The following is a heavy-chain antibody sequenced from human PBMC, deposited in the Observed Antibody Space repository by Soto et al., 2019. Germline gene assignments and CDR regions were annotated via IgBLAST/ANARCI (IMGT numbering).Heavy chain of an antibody. D-gene: IGHD3-22*01. Sequence: HPGGSLRLSCAASGFTFSSYAMSWVRQAPGKGLEWVSAISGSGGSTYYADSVKGRFTISRDNSKNTLYLQMNSLKIEDTAVYYCTTDSYTTIIIVRFDYWGHGTLVTVSS. CDR3: TTDSYTTIIIVRFDY. CDR2: ISGSGGST. CDR1: GFTFSSYA. J-gene: IGHJ4*01. V-gene: IGHV3-23*01.